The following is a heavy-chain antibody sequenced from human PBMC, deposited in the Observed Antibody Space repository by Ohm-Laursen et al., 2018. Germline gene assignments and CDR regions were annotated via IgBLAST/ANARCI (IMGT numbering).Heavy chain of an antibody. D-gene: IGHD5-12*01. CDR2: INPNSGGT. J-gene: IGHJ6*02. CDR3: ARDVAHGGYGFGMDV. V-gene: IGHV1-2*02. CDR1: GYTFTGYY. Sequence: GSSVKVSCKASGYTFTGYYMHWVRQAPGQGLEWMGWINPNSGGTNYAQKFQGRVTMTRNTSISTAYMELSRLRSDDTAVYYCARDVAHGGYGFGMDVWGQGTTVTVSS.